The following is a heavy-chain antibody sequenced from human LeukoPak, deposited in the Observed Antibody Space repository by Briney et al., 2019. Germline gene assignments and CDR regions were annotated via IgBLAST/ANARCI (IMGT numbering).Heavy chain of an antibody. D-gene: IGHD3-22*01. J-gene: IGHJ4*02. CDR1: GNSISSGDNY. CDR2: IYTSGST. V-gene: IGHV4-61*02. Sequence: SETLSLTCTVSGNSISSGDNYWSWIRQPAGKGLEWIVRIYTSGSTNYNPSLKSRVTISGDTSKNQFSLRLSSVTAADTAVYYCARASYSYDINGWVPFDYWGQGTLVTVSS. CDR3: ARASYSYDINGWVPFDY.